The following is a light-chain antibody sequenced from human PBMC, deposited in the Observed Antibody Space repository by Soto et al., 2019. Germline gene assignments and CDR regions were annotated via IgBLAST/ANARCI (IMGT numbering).Light chain of an antibody. J-gene: IGLJ1*01. V-gene: IGLV4-69*01. CDR3: QTWDTGMGV. CDR1: SGHSSNA. CDR2: LNSDGSH. Sequence: QSVLTQAPSASASLGASVKLTCTLSSGHSSNAIVWHQQQPEKGPRYLMKLNSDGSHSKGDGIPDRFPGSSSGDERYLIISSLQSEDEADYYCQTWDTGMGVFGTGTKVTVL.